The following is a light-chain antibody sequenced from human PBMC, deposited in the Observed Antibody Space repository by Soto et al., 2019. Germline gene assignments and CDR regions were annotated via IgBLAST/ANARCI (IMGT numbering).Light chain of an antibody. J-gene: IGKJ4*01. CDR1: QTVNTW. CDR3: QHYDSIRLT. V-gene: IGKV1-33*01. CDR2: DAS. Sequence: DVQVTHYPSTLSASVGERVTITCRASQTVNTWLAWYQHKPGKAPKVLIYDASNLKTGVPSRFSGSGSGTHYTFTISSLQPEDIATYYCQHYDSIRLTFGGGTKVDIK.